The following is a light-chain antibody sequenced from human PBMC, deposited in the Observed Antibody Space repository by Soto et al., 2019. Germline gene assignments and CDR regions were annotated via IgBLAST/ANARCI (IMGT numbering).Light chain of an antibody. V-gene: IGKV3-15*01. J-gene: IGKJ1*01. CDR2: GAS. CDR1: QNVGSN. CDR3: LQWIRWT. Sequence: EIVMTQSPATLSVSPGDRVTLSCRASQNVGSNVAWFQQRPGQAPRLLIYGASTRAAGIPGRFSGGGSDTQFTLTISSLQSEDIATYYCLQWIRWTFGQGTRLELK.